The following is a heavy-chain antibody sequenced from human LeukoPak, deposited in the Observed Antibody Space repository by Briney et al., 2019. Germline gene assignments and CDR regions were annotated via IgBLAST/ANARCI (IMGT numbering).Heavy chain of an antibody. CDR1: GYTFTGYY. CDR2: INPNSGGT. Sequence: EASVKVSCKASGYTFTGYYMHWVRQAPGQGLEWMGRINPNSGGTNYAQKFQGRVTMTRDTSISTAYMALSRLRSDDTAVYYCARFGEWPGYFDYWGQGTLVTVSS. V-gene: IGHV1-2*06. J-gene: IGHJ4*02. D-gene: IGHD2-8*01. CDR3: ARFGEWPGYFDY.